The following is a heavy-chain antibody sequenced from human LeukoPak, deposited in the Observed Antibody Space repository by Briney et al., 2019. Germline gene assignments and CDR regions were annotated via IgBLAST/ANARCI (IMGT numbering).Heavy chain of an antibody. CDR3: ARGTYYDDSSGYYRTNWFVP. Sequence: GGSLRLSCAGSGFTFSNYNMNWVRQPPGKGLEWLSYISSSSSTIYYADSVKGRFAISRDNAKNSLYLQMNSLRDRDTAGYYCARGTYYDDSSGYYRTNWFVPWGQGTLVTVSS. CDR2: ISSSSSTI. CDR1: GFTFSNYN. V-gene: IGHV3-48*02. D-gene: IGHD3-22*01. J-gene: IGHJ5*02.